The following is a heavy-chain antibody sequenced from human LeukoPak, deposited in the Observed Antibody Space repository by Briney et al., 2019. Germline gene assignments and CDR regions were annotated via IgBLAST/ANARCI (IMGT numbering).Heavy chain of an antibody. CDR1: GGSFSGYY. J-gene: IGHJ5*02. CDR3: ARVIYCSGGSCYDGAWFDP. Sequence: SETLSLTCAVYGGSFSGYYWSWIRQPPGKGLEWIGEINHSGSTNYNQSLKSRVTISVDTSKNQFSLKLSSLTAADTAVYYCARVIYCSGGSCYDGAWFDPWGQGTLVTVSS. CDR2: INHSGST. D-gene: IGHD2-15*01. V-gene: IGHV4-34*01.